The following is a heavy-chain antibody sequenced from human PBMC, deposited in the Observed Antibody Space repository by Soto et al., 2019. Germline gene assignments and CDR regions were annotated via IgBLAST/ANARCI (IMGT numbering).Heavy chain of an antibody. CDR3: ARGRPGIAAAGTYYYYYYYMDV. Sequence: SETLSLTCAVYGGSFSGYYWSWIRQPPGKGLEWIGEINHSGSTNYNPSLKSRVTISVDTSKNQFSLKLSSVTAADTAVYYCARGRPGIAAAGTYYYYYYYMDVWGKGTTVT. CDR1: GGSFSGYY. V-gene: IGHV4-34*01. D-gene: IGHD6-13*01. J-gene: IGHJ6*03. CDR2: INHSGST.